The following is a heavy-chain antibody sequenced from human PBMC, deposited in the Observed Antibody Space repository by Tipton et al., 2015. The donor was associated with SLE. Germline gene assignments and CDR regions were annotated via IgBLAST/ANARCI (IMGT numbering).Heavy chain of an antibody. Sequence: VQLVQSGAEVKKPGASVKVSCKASGYTFTSYGISWVRQAPGQGLKWMGWISAYNGNTKYAQKLQGRVTMTTDTSTSTAYMELRSLRSDDTAVYYCARTPDSSGWGGDLDYWGQGTLVTVSS. CDR3: ARTPDSSGWGGDLDY. V-gene: IGHV1-18*01. CDR1: GYTFTSYG. D-gene: IGHD6-19*01. CDR2: ISAYNGNT. J-gene: IGHJ4*02.